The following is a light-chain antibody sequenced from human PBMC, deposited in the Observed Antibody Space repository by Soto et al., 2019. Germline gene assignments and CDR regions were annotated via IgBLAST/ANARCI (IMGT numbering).Light chain of an antibody. CDR3: QHFNSYPWT. V-gene: IGKV1-5*01. J-gene: IGKJ1*01. CDR1: QSISSW. Sequence: DIQITQCPSTLSASVGDRVTITCRASQSISSWLAWYQQKPGKAPKLLIYDASSLESGVPSRFSGSGSGTEFTLTISSLQPDDFATYYCQHFNSYPWTFGQGTKVDI. CDR2: DAS.